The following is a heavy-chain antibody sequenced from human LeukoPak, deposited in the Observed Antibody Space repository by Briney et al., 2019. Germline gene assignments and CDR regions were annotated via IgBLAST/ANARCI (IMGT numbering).Heavy chain of an antibody. CDR2: ISDSGDT. D-gene: IGHD3-22*01. CDR3: ARDSYYDTSGYFNDTFDM. Sequence: SETLSLTCTVSGVSISSYYWSWIRQPPGKGLEWIGHISDSGDTNYNPSLKSRVTISVDTSKIQFSLKLSSVTTADTAVYYCARDSYYDTSGYFNDTFDMWGQGTLVTVSS. V-gene: IGHV4-59*01. CDR1: GVSISSYY. J-gene: IGHJ3*02.